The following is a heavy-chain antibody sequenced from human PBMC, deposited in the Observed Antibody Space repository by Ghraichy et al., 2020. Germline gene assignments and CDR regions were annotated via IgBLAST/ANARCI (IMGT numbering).Heavy chain of an antibody. CDR2: IYYSGST. CDR3: ARHLQTYRYYDSSGYYHLDY. V-gene: IGHV4-39*01. D-gene: IGHD3-22*01. Sequence: SETLSLTCTVSGGSISSSSYYWGWIRQPPGKGLEWIGSIYYSGSTYYNPSLKSRVTISVDTSKNQFSLKLSSVTAADTAVYYCARHLQTYRYYDSSGYYHLDYWGQGTLVTVSS. J-gene: IGHJ4*02. CDR1: GGSISSSSYY.